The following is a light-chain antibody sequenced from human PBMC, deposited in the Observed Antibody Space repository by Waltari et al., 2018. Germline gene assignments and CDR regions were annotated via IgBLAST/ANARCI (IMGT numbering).Light chain of an antibody. CDR3: QQYYSTPYT. V-gene: IGKV4-1*01. CDR1: KSVLYSSNNKNY. CDR2: WAP. Sequence: DIVMTQSPDSLAVSLGERATINCKSSKSVLYSSNNKNYLAWYQQKPGQPPKLLIYWAPTREYGVPDRFSGSGSGTDFPLTISRLQAEDVAVYYCQQYYSTPYTFGQGTKLEIK. J-gene: IGKJ2*01.